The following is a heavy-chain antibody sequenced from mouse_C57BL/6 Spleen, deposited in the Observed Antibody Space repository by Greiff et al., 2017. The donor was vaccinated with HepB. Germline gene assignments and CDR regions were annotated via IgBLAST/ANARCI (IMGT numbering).Heavy chain of an antibody. J-gene: IGHJ3*01. V-gene: IGHV14-3*01. CDR3: YYGFAY. Sequence: VQLKESVAELVRPGASVKLSCTASGFNIKNTYMHWVKQKPEQGLEWIGRIDPANGNTKYAPKFPGKATITADQSSNTAYLQLSSLTSEDPAIYYCYYGFAYGGEGTLVTVFA. CDR2: IDPANGNT. CDR1: GFNIKNTY. D-gene: IGHD1-1*01.